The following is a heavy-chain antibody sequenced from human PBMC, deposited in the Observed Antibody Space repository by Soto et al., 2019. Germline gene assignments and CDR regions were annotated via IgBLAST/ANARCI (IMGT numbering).Heavy chain of an antibody. V-gene: IGHV1-69*19. D-gene: IGHD3-10*02. CDR3: AREVHVHTPAFVY. CDR1: GGTFNTYA. CDR2: ISPMFGAA. Sequence: QVQLVQSGAEMTKPGSSVKVSCQSSGGTFNTYAMNWVRQAPGQGPEWMGDISPMFGAANYAPKFQGRVTITADESTGTSYMQLSSLTSEDTALYFCAREVHVHTPAFVYWCQGTLVTVSS. J-gene: IGHJ4*02.